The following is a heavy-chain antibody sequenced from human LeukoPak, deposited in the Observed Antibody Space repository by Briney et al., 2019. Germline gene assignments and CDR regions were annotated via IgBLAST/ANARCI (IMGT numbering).Heavy chain of an antibody. Sequence: PGGSLRLSCAASGFTFDDYAMHWVRQAPGKGLEWVSGISWNSGSIGYADSVKGRFTISRDNAKNTLYLQMNSLRAEDTAVYYCARDQGSGYDYWGQGTLVTVSS. V-gene: IGHV3-9*01. CDR3: ARDQGSGYDY. J-gene: IGHJ4*02. CDR2: ISWNSGSI. D-gene: IGHD3-22*01. CDR1: GFTFDDYA.